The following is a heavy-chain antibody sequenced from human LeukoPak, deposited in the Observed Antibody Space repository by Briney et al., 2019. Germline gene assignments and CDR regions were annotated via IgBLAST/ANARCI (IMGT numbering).Heavy chain of an antibody. Sequence: PIISCVACGFIISYYGMRCVRPAPRKRLELGSTNYSSGSSTIYADSVKGRCTISSDNSKNTLYLQMNSLRAEATALYYCAKVGRSITMLRGVVIGAFDIWGQGTMVTVSS. CDR2: NYSSGSST. J-gene: IGHJ3*02. D-gene: IGHD3-10*01. V-gene: IGHV3-23*05. CDR1: GFIISYYG. CDR3: AKVGRSITMLRGVVIGAFDI.